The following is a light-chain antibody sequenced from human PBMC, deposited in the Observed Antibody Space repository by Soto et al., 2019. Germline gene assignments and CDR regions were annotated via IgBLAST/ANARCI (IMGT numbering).Light chain of an antibody. Sequence: QSVLTQSSSASASLGSSVKLTCTLSSGHSSYIIAWHQQQPGKAPRYLMKLEGSGSYNKGSGVPDRFSGSSSGADRYLTISTRRFEDEADYYCETWDSNTHVFGGGTKLTVL. CDR1: SGHSSYI. J-gene: IGLJ3*02. CDR3: ETWDSNTHV. V-gene: IGLV4-60*02. CDR2: LEGSGSY.